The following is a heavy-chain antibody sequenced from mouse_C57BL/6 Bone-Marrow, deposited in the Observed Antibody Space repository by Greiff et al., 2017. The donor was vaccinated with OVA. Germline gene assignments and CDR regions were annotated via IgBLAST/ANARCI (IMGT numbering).Heavy chain of an antibody. Sequence: QVQLKESGAELARPGASVKLSCKASGYTFTSYGISWVKQRTGQGLEWIGEIYPRSGNTYYNEKFKGKATLTADKSSSTAYMELRSLTSEDSAVDFCARRTCRITTVVAWFAYWGQGTLVTVSA. CDR3: ARRTCRITTVVAWFAY. D-gene: IGHD1-1*01. J-gene: IGHJ3*01. CDR1: GYTFTSYG. V-gene: IGHV1-81*01. CDR2: IYPRSGNT.